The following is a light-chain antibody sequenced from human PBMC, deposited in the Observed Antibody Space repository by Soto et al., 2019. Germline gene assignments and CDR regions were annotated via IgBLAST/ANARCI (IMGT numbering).Light chain of an antibody. V-gene: IGLV2-14*01. CDR1: SSDVGGYKS. CDR3: SSYNSGDLYV. CDR2: EVS. J-gene: IGLJ1*01. Sequence: ALTQPASVSGSPGQSITISCTGTSSDVGGYKSVSWYQQHPGKAPKLLIYEVSNRPSGISNRFSASKSDNTASLTISGLRHEEEADYSCSSYNSGDLYVFGTGTKVTV.